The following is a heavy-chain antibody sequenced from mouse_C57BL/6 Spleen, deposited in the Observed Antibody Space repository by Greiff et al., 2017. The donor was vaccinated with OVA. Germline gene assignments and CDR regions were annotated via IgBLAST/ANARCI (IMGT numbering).Heavy chain of an antibody. CDR1: GYTFTSYT. D-gene: IGHD2-5*01. CDR3: ARYSNYGYFDV. J-gene: IGHJ1*03. Sequence: VQLQQSGAELARPGASVKMSCKASGYTFTSYTMHWVKQRPGQGLEWIGYINPSSGYTKYNQKFKDKATLTADKSSSTAYMQLSSLTSEDSAVYYCARYSNYGYFDVWGTGTTVTVSS. V-gene: IGHV1-4*01. CDR2: INPSSGYT.